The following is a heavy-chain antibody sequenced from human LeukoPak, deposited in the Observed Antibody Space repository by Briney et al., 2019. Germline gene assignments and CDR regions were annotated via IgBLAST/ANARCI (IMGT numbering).Heavy chain of an antibody. CDR2: IVVGSGNT. CDR1: GFTFTSSA. J-gene: IGHJ4*02. CDR3: ATGGREDPSYFDY. Sequence: GASVKVSCKASGFTFTSSAVQWVRQARGQRLEWIGWIVVGSGNTNYAQKFQERVTMTEDTSTDTAYMELSSLRSEDTAVYYCATGGREDPSYFDYWGQGTLVTVSS. V-gene: IGHV1-58*01. D-gene: IGHD5-12*01.